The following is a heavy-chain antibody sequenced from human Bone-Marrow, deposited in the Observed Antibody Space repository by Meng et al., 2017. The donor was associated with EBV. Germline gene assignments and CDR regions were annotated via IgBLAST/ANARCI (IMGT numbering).Heavy chain of an antibody. Sequence: QWQLVHSGADVTKPGGSVKVSCKASGYPFTGYYMHWVRQATGQGLEWMGRINPNSGGTNYAQKFQGRVTMTRDTSISTAYMELSRLRSDDTAVYYCARVLGVIAAVPGYWGQGTLVTVSS. CDR2: INPNSGGT. CDR1: GYPFTGYY. D-gene: IGHD6-13*01. J-gene: IGHJ4*02. V-gene: IGHV1-2*06. CDR3: ARVLGVIAAVPGY.